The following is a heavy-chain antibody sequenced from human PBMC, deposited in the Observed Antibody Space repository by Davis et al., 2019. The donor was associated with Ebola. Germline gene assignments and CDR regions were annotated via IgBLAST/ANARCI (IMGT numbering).Heavy chain of an antibody. CDR1: GGSISSYY. CDR2: IYYSGST. J-gene: IGHJ6*03. CDR3: ARDRDYYYMDV. V-gene: IGHV4-59*01. Sequence: SETLSLTCTVSGGSISSYYWSWIRQPPGKGLEWIGYIYYSGSTNYNPSLKSRVTISVDTSKNQFSLKLSSVTAADTAVYYCARDRDYYYMDVWDKGTTVTVSS.